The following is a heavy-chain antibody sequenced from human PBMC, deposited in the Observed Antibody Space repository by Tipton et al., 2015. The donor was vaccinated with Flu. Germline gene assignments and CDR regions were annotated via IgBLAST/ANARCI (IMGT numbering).Heavy chain of an antibody. V-gene: IGHV4-59*04. CDR1: GGSINSYY. CDR3: ARLSFYDVDLKNFYFDY. Sequence: TLSLTCTVSGGSINSYYLSWIRQAPGKGLEWIGRVYYSGNSYYNPSLKSRVAMSVDTSKNQLSLKLSSVTAADTAMFYCARLSFYDVDLKNFYFDYWGQGTLVTVSS. J-gene: IGHJ4*02. D-gene: IGHD3-10*02. CDR2: VYYSGNS.